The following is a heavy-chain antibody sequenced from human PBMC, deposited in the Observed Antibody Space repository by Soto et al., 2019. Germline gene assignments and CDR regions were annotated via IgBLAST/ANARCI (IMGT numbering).Heavy chain of an antibody. Sequence: QLQLQESGPGLVKPSETLSLTCTVSGVSISNSSYYWGWIRRPPGKGLEWIGTIYYSGITYYNPSLKSRVTISVATSKNKFSLKLTSVAAADTAVYYCARHGSNWGQGTLVTVSS. CDR1: GVSISNSSYY. V-gene: IGHV4-39*01. J-gene: IGHJ4*02. CDR2: IYYSGIT. CDR3: ARHGSN.